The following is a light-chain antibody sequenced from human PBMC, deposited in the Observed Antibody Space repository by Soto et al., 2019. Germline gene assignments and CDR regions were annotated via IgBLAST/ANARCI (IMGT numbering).Light chain of an antibody. CDR1: QSLVYSDGNTY. CDR2: EVS. V-gene: IGKV2-30*01. J-gene: IGKJ1*01. Sequence: DVDMTQSPLSLPVTLGQPASISCRSSQSLVYSDGNTYLNWFQQRPGQSPRRLIYEVSNRESGVPDRFSGSGSGTDFTLKISRVEAGDVGVYYCMQGTHWPWTFGQGTKVEIK. CDR3: MQGTHWPWT.